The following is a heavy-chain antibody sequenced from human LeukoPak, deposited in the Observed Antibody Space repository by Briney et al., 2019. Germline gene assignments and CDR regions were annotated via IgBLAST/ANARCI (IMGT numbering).Heavy chain of an antibody. J-gene: IGHJ1*01. V-gene: IGHV3-21*01. CDR2: ISSSSSYI. CDR3: ASHSGYDSYFQH. CDR1: GFTFSSYG. D-gene: IGHD5-12*01. Sequence: PGRSLRLSCAASGFTFSSYGMHWVRQAPGKGLEWVSSISSSSSYIYYADSVKGRFTISRDNAKNSLYLQMNSLRAEDTAVYYCASHSGYDSYFQHWGQGTLVTVSS.